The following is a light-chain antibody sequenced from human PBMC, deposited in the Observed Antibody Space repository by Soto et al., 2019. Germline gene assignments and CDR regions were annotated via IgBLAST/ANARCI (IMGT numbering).Light chain of an antibody. J-gene: IGKJ5*01. Sequence: EIVMTQSPGTLSVSPGERATLSCRASQSVSINLAWYQQKPGQAPRLLIYGASNRATGIPDRFSGSGSGTDFTLTISSLQSEDFAVYYGQQYNNWPPITFGQGTRLEIK. V-gene: IGKV3D-15*01. CDR1: QSVSIN. CDR2: GAS. CDR3: QQYNNWPPIT.